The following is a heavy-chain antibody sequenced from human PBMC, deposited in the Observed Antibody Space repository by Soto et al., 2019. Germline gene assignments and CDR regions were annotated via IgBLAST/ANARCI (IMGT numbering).Heavy chain of an antibody. V-gene: IGHV4-59*01. CDR2: IYYSGST. J-gene: IGHJ6*02. Sequence: QVQLQESGPGLEKPSETLSLTCTVSGGSISSYYWSWIRQPPGKGLECIGYIYYSGSTNYNPSLKSRVTISVDTSKNQFSLKLSSVTAADTAVYYCTRDKDGMDVWGQGTTVTVSS. CDR1: GGSISSYY. CDR3: TRDKDGMDV.